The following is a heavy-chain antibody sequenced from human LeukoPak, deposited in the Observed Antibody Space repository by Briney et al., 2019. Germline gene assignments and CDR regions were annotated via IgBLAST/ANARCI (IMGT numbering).Heavy chain of an antibody. D-gene: IGHD4-23*01. CDR2: IYYSGGT. CDR1: GGSISGYY. Sequence: SETLSLTCTVSGGSISGYYYNWIRQPPGKGLEWIGYIYYSGGTNYNPSLKSRVTISLDTSKNQFSLKLSSVTTADTAVYYCARSVVTLYWYFDLWGRGTLVTVSS. J-gene: IGHJ2*01. V-gene: IGHV4-59*01. CDR3: ARSVVTLYWYFDL.